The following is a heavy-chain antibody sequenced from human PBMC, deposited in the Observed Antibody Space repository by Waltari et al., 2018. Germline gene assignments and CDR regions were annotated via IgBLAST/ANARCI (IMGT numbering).Heavy chain of an antibody. D-gene: IGHD6-6*01. CDR3: AKALDPPGAFDI. Sequence: EVQLVESGGGLVQPGRSLRLSCSASGFTFDDYAMHWLRQAPGKGLEWVSGISWNSGSIGYADSGKGRFTISRDNAKNSLYLQMNSLRAEDTALYYCAKALDPPGAFDIWGQGTMVTVSS. J-gene: IGHJ3*02. CDR1: GFTFDDYA. CDR2: ISWNSGSI. V-gene: IGHV3-9*01.